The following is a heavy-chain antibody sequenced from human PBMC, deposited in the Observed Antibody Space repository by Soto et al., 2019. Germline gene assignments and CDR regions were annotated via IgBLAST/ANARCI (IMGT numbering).Heavy chain of an antibody. D-gene: IGHD3-3*01. CDR3: ASQYYDFWSGYHYYYYGMDV. J-gene: IGHJ6*02. CDR2: IIPIFGTA. CDR1: GGTFSSYA. Sequence: QVQLVQSGAEVKKPGSSVKVSCKASGGTFSSYAISWVRQAPGQGLEWMGGIIPIFGTANYAQKFQGRVTITADDSTSTAYMELSSLRSEDTAVYYCASQYYDFWSGYHYYYYGMDVWGQGTTVTVSS. V-gene: IGHV1-69*12.